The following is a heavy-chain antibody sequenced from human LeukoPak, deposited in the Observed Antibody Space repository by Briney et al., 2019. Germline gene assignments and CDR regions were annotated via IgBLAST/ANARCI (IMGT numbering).Heavy chain of an antibody. J-gene: IGHJ4*02. D-gene: IGHD3-10*01. V-gene: IGHV3-66*01. CDR3: VPLTDGSIDY. CDR2: IYTGGSP. Sequence: PGGSLRLSCAASTFTASTNYMTWVRQAPGKGLEWVSMIYTGGSPYYADSVKGRFTISRDNSKNTLNLQMNSLRAEDTAVYYCVPLTDGSIDYWGQGTLVTVSS. CDR1: TFTASTNY.